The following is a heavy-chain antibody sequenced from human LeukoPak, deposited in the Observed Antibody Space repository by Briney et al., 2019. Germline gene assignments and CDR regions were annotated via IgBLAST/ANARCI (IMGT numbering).Heavy chain of an antibody. CDR1: GFTFSDYY. CDR2: ISSSGSTI. J-gene: IGHJ3*02. CDR3: VSRAYYSGYDAFDI. D-gene: IGHD5-12*01. V-gene: IGHV3-11*01. Sequence: KPGGSLRLSCAASGFTFSDYYMSWIRQAPGKGLEWVSYISSSGSTIYYADSVKGRFTISRDDAKNSLYLQMNSLRAEDTAVYYCVSRAYYSGYDAFDIWGQGTMVTVSS.